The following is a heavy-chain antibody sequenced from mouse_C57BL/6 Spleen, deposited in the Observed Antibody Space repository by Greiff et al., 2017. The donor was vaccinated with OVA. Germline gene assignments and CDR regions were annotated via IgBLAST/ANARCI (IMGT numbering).Heavy chain of an antibody. CDR3: AGGVRLFAY. CDR1: GYTFTDYN. J-gene: IGHJ3*01. D-gene: IGHD1-1*01. CDR2: INPNNGGT. V-gene: IGHV1-22*01. Sequence: EVQLVESGPELVKPGASVKMSCKASGYTFTDYNMHWVKQSHGKSLEWIGYINPNNGGTSYNQKFKGKATLTVNKSSSTAYMELRSLTSEDSAVYYCAGGVRLFAYWGQGTLVTVSA.